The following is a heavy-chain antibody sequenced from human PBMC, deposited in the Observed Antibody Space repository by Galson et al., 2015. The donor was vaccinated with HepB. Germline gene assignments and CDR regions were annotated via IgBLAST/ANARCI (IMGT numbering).Heavy chain of an antibody. CDR2: TYHRSRWYV. V-gene: IGHV6-1*01. CDR1: GDSVSSNSAA. J-gene: IGHJ4*02. CDR3: ARDPRGGPDSENYFDY. D-gene: IGHD2-15*01. Sequence: CAISGDSVSSNSAAWNWIRQSPSRGLEWLGRTYHRSRWYVDYAVSVNGRITVNADTSENQFSLHLNSVTPEDTAVYYCARDPRGGPDSENYFDYWGQGTLVTVSS.